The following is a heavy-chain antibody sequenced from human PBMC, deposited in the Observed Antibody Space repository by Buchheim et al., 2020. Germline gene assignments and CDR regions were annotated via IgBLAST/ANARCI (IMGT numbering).Heavy chain of an antibody. J-gene: IGHJ3*02. D-gene: IGHD2-15*01. CDR3: ASDTSICSGGSCYGTSAFDI. Sequence: QVQLVQSGAEVKKPGASVKVSCKASGYTFTSYYMHWVRQAPGQGLEWMGIINPSGGSTSYAQKFQGRVTMTRDTSTSTFYLELSSLRSEDTAVYYCASDTSICSGGSCYGTSAFDIWGQGT. V-gene: IGHV1-46*01. CDR2: INPSGGST. CDR1: GYTFTSYY.